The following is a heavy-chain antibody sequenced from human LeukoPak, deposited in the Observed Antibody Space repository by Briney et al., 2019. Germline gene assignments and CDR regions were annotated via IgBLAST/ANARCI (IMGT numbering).Heavy chain of an antibody. CDR2: ISYDGSNK. V-gene: IGHV3-30-3*01. CDR3: ARERDPNFDP. CDR1: GFTFSSYA. Sequence: GRSLRLSCAASGFTFSSYAMHWVRQAPGKGLEWVAVISYDGSNKYYADSVKGRFTISRDNSKNTLYLQMNSLRAEDTAVYYCARERDPNFDPWGQGTLVTVSS. J-gene: IGHJ5*02.